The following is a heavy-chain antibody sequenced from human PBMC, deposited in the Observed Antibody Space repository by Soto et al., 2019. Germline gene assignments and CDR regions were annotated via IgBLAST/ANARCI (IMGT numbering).Heavy chain of an antibody. J-gene: IGHJ1*01. CDR1: GGSFSGYY. D-gene: IGHD2-15*01. CDR2: INHSGST. CDR3: AREGPKYCSGGSCYSVQH. Sequence: QVQLQQWGAGLLKSSETLSLTCAVYGGSFSGYYWSWIRQPPGKGLEWIGEINHSGSTNYNPSLKSRVTISVDTSKNQFSLKLSSVTAADTAVYYCAREGPKYCSGGSCYSVQHWGQGTLVTVSS. V-gene: IGHV4-34*01.